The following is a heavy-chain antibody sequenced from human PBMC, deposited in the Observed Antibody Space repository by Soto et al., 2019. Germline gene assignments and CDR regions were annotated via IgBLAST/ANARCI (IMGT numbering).Heavy chain of an antibody. Sequence: SETLSLTCTVSGGSISSGGYYWSWIRQHPGKGLEWIGYIYYSGSTYYNPSLKSRVTISVDTSKNQFSLKLSSVTAADTAVYYCARGAHGSWSDDYWGQGTLVTVS. CDR3: ARGAHGSWSDDY. J-gene: IGHJ4*02. CDR2: IYYSGST. V-gene: IGHV4-31*03. CDR1: GGSISSGGYY. D-gene: IGHD6-13*01.